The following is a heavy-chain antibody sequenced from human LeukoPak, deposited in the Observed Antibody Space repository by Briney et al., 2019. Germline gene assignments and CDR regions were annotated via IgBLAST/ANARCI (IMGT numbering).Heavy chain of an antibody. CDR2: INPNSGGT. D-gene: IGHD6-6*01. CDR1: GYTFTSYG. CDR3: ARVKCLVCPFDY. V-gene: IGHV1-2*02. Sequence: GASVKVSCKASGYTFTSYGISWVRQAPGQGLEWMGWINPNSGGTNYAQKFQGRVTMTRDTSISTAYMELSRLRSDDTAVYYCARVKCLVCPFDYWGQGTLVTVSS. J-gene: IGHJ4*02.